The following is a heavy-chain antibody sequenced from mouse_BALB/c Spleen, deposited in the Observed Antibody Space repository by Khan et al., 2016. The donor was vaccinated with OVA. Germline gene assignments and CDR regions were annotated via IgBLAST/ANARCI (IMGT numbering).Heavy chain of an antibody. J-gene: IGHJ3*01. D-gene: IGHD2-1*01. CDR3: TRSGYGTFAY. Sequence: QVHVKQSGAELVKPGASVKLSCKASGYTFTSYYMYWVKQRPGQGLEWIGEINPSDGDTNFTEKFKSKATLTVDKSSSTVYMQLSSLTSEDSAVYYCTRSGYGTFAYWGQGTLVTVSA. V-gene: IGHV1S81*02. CDR1: GYTFTSYY. CDR2: INPSDGDT.